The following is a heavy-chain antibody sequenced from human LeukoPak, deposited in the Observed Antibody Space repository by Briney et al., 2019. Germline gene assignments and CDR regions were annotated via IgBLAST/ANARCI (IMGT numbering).Heavy chain of an antibody. CDR2: ISWNSGSI. CDR1: GFTFDDYA. V-gene: IGHV3-9*01. Sequence: GGSLRLSCAASGFTFDDYAMHWVRQAPGKGLDWFSGISWNSGSIGYADSVKGRFTISRDNAKNSLYLQMNSLRAEDTALYYCAKDRAYSSSHFDYWGQGTLVTVSS. D-gene: IGHD6-13*01. CDR3: AKDRAYSSSHFDY. J-gene: IGHJ4*02.